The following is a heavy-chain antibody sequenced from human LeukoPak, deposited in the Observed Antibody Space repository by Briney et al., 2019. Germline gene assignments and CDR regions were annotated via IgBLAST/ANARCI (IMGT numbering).Heavy chain of an antibody. V-gene: IGHV3-7*01. J-gene: IGHJ6*02. D-gene: IGHD6-19*01. CDR3: ARDHSSGYFLYYYYGMDV. CDR2: IKQDGSEK. Sequence: GGSLRLSCAASGFTFSSYWMSWVRQAPGKGLEWVANIKQDGSEKHYVDSVKGRFTISRDNAKNSLYLQMNSLRAEDTAVYYCARDHSSGYFLYYYYGMDVWGQGTTVTVSS. CDR1: GFTFSSYW.